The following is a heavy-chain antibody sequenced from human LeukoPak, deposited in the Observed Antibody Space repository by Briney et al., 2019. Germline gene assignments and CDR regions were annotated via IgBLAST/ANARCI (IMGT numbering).Heavy chain of an antibody. CDR3: ARGNYDSTGYYYMGDTLDI. Sequence: SETLSLTCTVSGGSITNYYWNWIRQPAGKGLEWNGHIYISGSTNYNPSLKSRVTMSVDTSKNQFSLKVNSVTAADTAVYYCARGNYDSTGYYYMGDTLDIWGQGKMVTVSS. CDR1: GGSITNYY. V-gene: IGHV4-4*07. CDR2: IYISGST. D-gene: IGHD3-22*01. J-gene: IGHJ3*02.